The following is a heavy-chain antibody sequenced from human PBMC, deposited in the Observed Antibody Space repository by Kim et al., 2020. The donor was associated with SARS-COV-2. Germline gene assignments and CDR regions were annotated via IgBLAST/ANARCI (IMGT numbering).Heavy chain of an antibody. J-gene: IGHJ4*02. V-gene: IGHV4-34*01. Sequence: YTPSLKSRVARSVDTSKNQFSLKLSSVTAADTAVYYCARQDSIAVAALDYWGQGTLVTVSS. CDR3: ARQDSIAVAALDY. D-gene: IGHD6-19*01.